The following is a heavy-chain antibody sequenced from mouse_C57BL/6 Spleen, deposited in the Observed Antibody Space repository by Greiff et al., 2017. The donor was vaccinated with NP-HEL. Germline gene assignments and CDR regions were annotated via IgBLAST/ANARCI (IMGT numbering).Heavy chain of an antibody. Sequence: EVQLQQSGAELVKPGASVKLSCTASGFNIKDYYMHWVKQRTEQGLAWIGRIDPEDGETKYAPKFQGKATITADRSSNTAYLQLSSLTSEDTAVYYCARLTGTDWYAVDYWGQGASVTVSS. CDR2: IDPEDGET. V-gene: IGHV14-2*01. CDR1: GFNIKDYY. CDR3: ARLTGTDWYAVDY. D-gene: IGHD4-1*01. J-gene: IGHJ4*01.